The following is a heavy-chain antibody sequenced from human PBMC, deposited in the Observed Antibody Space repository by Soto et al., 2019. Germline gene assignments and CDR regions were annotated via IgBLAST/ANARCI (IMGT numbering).Heavy chain of an antibody. J-gene: IGHJ4*02. CDR3: AKPTPRGITLKVEFDY. CDR2: ISDSGSGT. Sequence: EVLLLESGGALIQPGGSLRLSCAASGFIFSDYGMSWVRQAPGEGLEWVSGISDSGSGTYYADSMRGRFTIARDNSKNTLYLQMNSRKAEDTAMYYCAKPTPRGITLKVEFDYWGQGTMVTVSS. CDR1: GFIFSDYG. D-gene: IGHD1-1*01. V-gene: IGHV3-23*01.